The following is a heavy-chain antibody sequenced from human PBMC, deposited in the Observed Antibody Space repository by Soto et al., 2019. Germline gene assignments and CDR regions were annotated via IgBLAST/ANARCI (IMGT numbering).Heavy chain of an antibody. J-gene: IGHJ6*02. D-gene: IGHD5-18*01. Sequence: PGGSLRLSCAASGFTFSSYAMHWVRQAPGKGLEWVAVISYDGSNKYYADSVKGRFTISRDNSKNTLYLQMNSLRAEDTAVYYCARMDTAMLWEPGEGYYGMDVWGRGTTVTVSS. CDR3: ARMDTAMLWEPGEGYYGMDV. CDR2: ISYDGSNK. CDR1: GFTFSSYA. V-gene: IGHV3-30-3*01.